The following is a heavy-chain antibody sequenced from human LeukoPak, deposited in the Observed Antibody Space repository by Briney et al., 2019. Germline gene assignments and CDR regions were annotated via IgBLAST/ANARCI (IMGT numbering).Heavy chain of an antibody. CDR3: ARGATMVRGVIIPFGYMDV. V-gene: IGHV1-18*01. Sequence: GASVKVSCKASGYTFTSYGISWVRQAPGQGLEWMGWISAYNGNTNYAQKLQGRVTMTTDTSTSTAYMELRSLRSDDTAVYYCARGATMVRGVIIPFGYMDVWGKGPRSPSP. CDR2: ISAYNGNT. J-gene: IGHJ6*03. CDR1: GYTFTSYG. D-gene: IGHD3-10*01.